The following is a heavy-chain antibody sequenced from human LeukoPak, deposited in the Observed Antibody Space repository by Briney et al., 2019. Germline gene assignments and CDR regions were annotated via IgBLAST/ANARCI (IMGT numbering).Heavy chain of an antibody. V-gene: IGHV3-30*02. J-gene: IGHJ4*02. CDR2: IRNDGSII. CDR3: AKDTPLCYFDY. CDR1: GFTFSSYS. D-gene: IGHD3-16*01. Sequence: PGGSLRLSCAASGFTFSSYSMNWARQAPGKGLEWVAFIRNDGSIIYNADSVKGRFTISRDNSKNTLYLQMNSLRADDTAVYYCAKDTPLCYFDYWGQGTLVTVSS.